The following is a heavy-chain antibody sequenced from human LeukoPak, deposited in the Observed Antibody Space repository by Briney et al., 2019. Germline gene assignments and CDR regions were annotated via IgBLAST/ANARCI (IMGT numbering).Heavy chain of an antibody. V-gene: IGHV4-34*01. CDR3: ARLINVAVAADY. CDR1: GGSFSSYY. Sequence: SETLSLTCAVYGGSFSSYYWSWIRQPPGKGLEWIGEINHSGSTNYNPSLKSRVTISVDTSKNQFSLKLSSVTAADTAVYYCARLINVAVAADYWGQGTLVTVSS. D-gene: IGHD6-19*01. J-gene: IGHJ4*02. CDR2: INHSGST.